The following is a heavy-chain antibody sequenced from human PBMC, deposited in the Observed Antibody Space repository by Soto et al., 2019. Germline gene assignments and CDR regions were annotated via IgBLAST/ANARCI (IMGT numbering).Heavy chain of an antibody. CDR1: GYSFTSYW. V-gene: IGHV5-51*01. CDR3: ARRGGSGWYMGHFDY. Sequence: GESLKLSCKGSGYSFTSYWIGWVRQMPGKGLEWMGIIYPGDSDTRYSPSFQGQVTISADKSISTAYLQWSSLKASDTAMYYCARRGGSGWYMGHFDYWGQGTLVTVSS. CDR2: IYPGDSDT. J-gene: IGHJ4*02. D-gene: IGHD6-19*01.